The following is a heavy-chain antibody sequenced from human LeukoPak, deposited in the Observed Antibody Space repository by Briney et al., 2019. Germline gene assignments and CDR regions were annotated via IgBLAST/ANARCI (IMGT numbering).Heavy chain of an antibody. CDR3: ARGYCSSTSCYMSAFDI. CDR2: IIPILGIA. V-gene: IGHV1-69*04. Sequence: ASVKVSCKASGYTFTGYYMHWVRQAPGQGLEWMGRIIPILGIAIYAQKFQGRVTITADKSTSTAYMELSSLRSEDTAVYYCARGYCSSTSCYMSAFDIWGQGTMVTVSS. D-gene: IGHD2-2*02. CDR1: GYTFTGYY. J-gene: IGHJ3*02.